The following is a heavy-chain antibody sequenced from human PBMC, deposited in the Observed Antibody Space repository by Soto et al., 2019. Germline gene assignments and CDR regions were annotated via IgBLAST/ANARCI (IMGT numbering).Heavy chain of an antibody. J-gene: IGHJ4*02. V-gene: IGHV3-23*01. CDR2: ISSGGDAT. D-gene: IGHD2-8*01. CDR3: AKGGCGMVTDY. Sequence: EVQLLESGGGLVQPGGSLRVSCAASGFSFSNYAMIWVRQAPGKGLEWVSDISSGGDATYYADSVKGRFTISRDNSKNTLYLQMNSLRAEDTAVYYCAKGGCGMVTDYWGQGALVSVS. CDR1: GFSFSNYA.